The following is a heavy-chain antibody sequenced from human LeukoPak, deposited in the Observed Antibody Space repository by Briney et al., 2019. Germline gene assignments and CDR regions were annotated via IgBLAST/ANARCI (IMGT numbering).Heavy chain of an antibody. CDR3: ARPPYCSGTSCYELAY. CDR2: INPNSGGT. D-gene: IGHD2-2*01. CDR1: GYTFTGYY. J-gene: IGHJ4*02. Sequence: ASVKVSCKASGYTFTGYYIRWVRQAPGQGLEWMGWINPNSGGTKYAQKFQGRVTMTRDTSISTAYMELSRLRSDDTAVYYCARPPYCSGTSCYELAYWGQGTLVTVSS. V-gene: IGHV1-2*02.